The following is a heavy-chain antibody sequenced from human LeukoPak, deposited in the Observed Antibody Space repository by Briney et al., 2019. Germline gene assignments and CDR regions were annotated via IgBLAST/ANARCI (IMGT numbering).Heavy chain of an antibody. Sequence: PSETLSLTCAVHGGSFSGYYWSWIRQPPGKGLEWIGEINHSGSTNYNPSLKSRVTISVDTSKNQFSLKLSSVTAADTAVYYCARKIAVARFDYWGQGTLVTVSS. CDR2: INHSGST. V-gene: IGHV4-34*01. CDR1: GGSFSGYY. J-gene: IGHJ4*02. D-gene: IGHD6-19*01. CDR3: ARKIAVARFDY.